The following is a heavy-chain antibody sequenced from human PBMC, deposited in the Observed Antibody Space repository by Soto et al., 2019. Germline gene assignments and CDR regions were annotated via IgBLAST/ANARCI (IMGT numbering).Heavy chain of an antibody. CDR1: GFTFSSYS. Sequence: EVQLVESGGGLVKPGGSLRLSCAASGFTFSSYSMNWVRQAPGKGLEWVSSISSSSSYIYYADSVKGRFTISRDNAKNSLYLQMNSLRAEDTAVYYCARDLSAAAGPYCYYYGMDVWGQGTTVTVSS. V-gene: IGHV3-21*01. CDR2: ISSSSSYI. J-gene: IGHJ6*02. D-gene: IGHD6-13*01. CDR3: ARDLSAAAGPYCYYYGMDV.